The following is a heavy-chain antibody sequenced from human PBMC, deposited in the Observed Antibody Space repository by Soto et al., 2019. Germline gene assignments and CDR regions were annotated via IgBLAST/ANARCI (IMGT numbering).Heavy chain of an antibody. CDR1: GYTFTHYG. CDR2: INSFSGDT. CDR3: ARDLHSGGKYWYFDL. D-gene: IGHD2-15*01. V-gene: IGHV1-18*01. J-gene: IGHJ2*01. Sequence: QVQLVQSGAEVKKPGASVKVSCKASGYTFTHYGITWVRQAPGQGLEWMGWINSFSGDTNYPQKLQGRLTMTTDTSTHTVYMPSRNLRSDDTAVYYCARDLHSGGKYWYFDLCRRGTLVIVSS.